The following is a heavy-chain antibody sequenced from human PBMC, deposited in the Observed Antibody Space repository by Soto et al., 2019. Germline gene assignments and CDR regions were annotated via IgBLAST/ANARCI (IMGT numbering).Heavy chain of an antibody. CDR1: GFTFSSYW. V-gene: IGHV3-7*01. CDR3: ARDRGRPDLRDTHYYDSSDLDYGMDV. D-gene: IGHD3-22*01. CDR2: INQDGSEK. Sequence: EVRLVESGGGLVQPGGSLTLSCAASGFTFSSYWMTWVRQAPGKGLEWVANINQDGSEKYYLDSRKGRFTISRDNAKTSLLLQLNSRRAEDTAVYYCARDRGRPDLRDTHYYDSSDLDYGMDVWGQGTTVTVSS. J-gene: IGHJ6*02.